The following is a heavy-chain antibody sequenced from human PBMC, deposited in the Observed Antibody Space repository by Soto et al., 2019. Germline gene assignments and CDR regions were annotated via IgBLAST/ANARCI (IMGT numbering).Heavy chain of an antibody. CDR2: IIPIFGTA. V-gene: IGHV1-69*13. J-gene: IGHJ4*02. CDR3: ARGTYYDSWSAPYYFDY. Sequence: ASVKVSCKASGGTFSSYAISWVRQAPGQGLEWMGGIIPIFGTANYAQKFQGRVTITADESTSTAYMELSSLRSEDTAVYYCARGTYYDSWSAPYYFDYWGQGTLVTVSS. CDR1: GGTFSSYA. D-gene: IGHD3-3*01.